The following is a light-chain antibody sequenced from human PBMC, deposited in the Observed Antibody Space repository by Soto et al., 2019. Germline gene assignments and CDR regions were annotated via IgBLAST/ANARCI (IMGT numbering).Light chain of an antibody. CDR3: QSADNSGSYV. V-gene: IGLV3-25*02. CDR1: ALSKQF. Sequence: SYELTQPPSVSVSPAQTARITCSGDALSKQFVYWYQQKPGQAPVMVIQKDTERPSGIPERFSGSSSGTTVTLTISGVQAEDEGDYYCQSADNSGSYVFATGTKVTVL. CDR2: KDT. J-gene: IGLJ1*01.